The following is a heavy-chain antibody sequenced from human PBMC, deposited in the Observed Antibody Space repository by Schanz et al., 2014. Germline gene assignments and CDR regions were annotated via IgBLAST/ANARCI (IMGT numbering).Heavy chain of an antibody. J-gene: IGHJ6*03. Sequence: QVQLVQSGAEVKKPGASVKVSCKASGYTFTSYSIHWVRQAPGQGLEWMGWINVGNGNMKYSQKFQGRVTITRDTSASTAYMELNSLTSEDTAVYYCARVSMEFERGKSYYYYMDVWGRGTTVTVSS. CDR3: ARVSMEFERGKSYYYYMDV. CDR1: GYTFTSYS. D-gene: IGHD3-10*01. V-gene: IGHV1-3*01. CDR2: INVGNGNM.